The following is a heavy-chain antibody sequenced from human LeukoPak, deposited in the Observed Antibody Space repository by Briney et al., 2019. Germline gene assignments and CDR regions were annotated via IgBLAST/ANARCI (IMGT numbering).Heavy chain of an antibody. CDR1: GGSISSYY. CDR2: IYYSGST. Sequence: SETLSLTCTVSGGSISSYYWSWIRQPPGKGLEWIGYIYYSGSTNYNPSLKSRVTISVDTSKNQFSLKLSSVTAADTAVYYCARVHSRGGFDYWGQGTLVTVSS. V-gene: IGHV4-59*01. D-gene: IGHD3-10*01. J-gene: IGHJ4*02. CDR3: ARVHSRGGFDY.